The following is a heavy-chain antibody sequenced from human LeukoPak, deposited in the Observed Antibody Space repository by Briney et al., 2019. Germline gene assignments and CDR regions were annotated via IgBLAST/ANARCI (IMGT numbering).Heavy chain of an antibody. J-gene: IGHJ4*02. CDR2: IYNSGST. CDR1: GGSISTYY. Sequence: SETLSLTCSVSGGSISTYYWSWIRQTPGKGLEQIGYIYNSGSTNYNPSLGGRVTMSIDTSKNQFSLKLSSVTAADTAVYYCTRGGYYEPIDSWGQGTLVTVSS. V-gene: IGHV4-59*01. D-gene: IGHD3-22*01. CDR3: TRGGYYEPIDS.